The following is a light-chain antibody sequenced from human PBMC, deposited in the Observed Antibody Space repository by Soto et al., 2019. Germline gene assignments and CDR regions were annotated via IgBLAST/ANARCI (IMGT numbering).Light chain of an antibody. CDR3: SSYTNINTRACV. CDR2: XXX. J-gene: IGLJ1*01. CDR1: SSDIGAYIH. V-gene: IGLV2-14*01. Sequence: QSVLTQPPSASGSPGQSVTISCTGTSSDIGAYIHVSWYQHHRGKSPKLMIXXXXXXXSGXSNRFSGSKSGNTASLTISGLQAEDEAEYYCSSYTNINTRACVFGTGTKVTVL.